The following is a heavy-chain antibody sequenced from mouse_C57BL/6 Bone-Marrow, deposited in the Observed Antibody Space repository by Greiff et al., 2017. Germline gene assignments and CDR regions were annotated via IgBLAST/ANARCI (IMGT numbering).Heavy chain of an antibody. Sequence: VQLQQPGAELVKPGASVKLSCKASGYTFTSYWMHWVKQRPGQGLEWIGMIPPHSGSTNYNEKFKRKATLTVAKSSSTASMQLSSLTSEDSAIYYCAIITSVVGWYFDVWGTGTTVTVSS. CDR1: GYTFTSYW. D-gene: IGHD1-1*01. CDR3: AIITSVVGWYFDV. CDR2: IPPHSGST. V-gene: IGHV1-64*01. J-gene: IGHJ1*03.